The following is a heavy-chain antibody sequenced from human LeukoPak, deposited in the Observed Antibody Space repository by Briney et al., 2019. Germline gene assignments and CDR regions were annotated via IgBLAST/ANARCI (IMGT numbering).Heavy chain of an antibody. J-gene: IGHJ4*02. D-gene: IGHD2-21*01. CDR3: ASISYCGGDCYWDY. Sequence: SETLSLTCAVSGYSISSGYYWGWIRQPPGKGLEWIGSIYHSGSTYYNPSLKSRVTISVDTSKNQLSLKLSSVTAADTAVYYCASISYCGGDCYWDYWGQGTLVTVSS. CDR1: GYSISSGYY. V-gene: IGHV4-38-2*01. CDR2: IYHSGST.